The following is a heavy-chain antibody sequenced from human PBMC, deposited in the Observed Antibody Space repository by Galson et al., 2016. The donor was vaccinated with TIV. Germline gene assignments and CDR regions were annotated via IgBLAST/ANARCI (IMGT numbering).Heavy chain of an antibody. D-gene: IGHD1-26*01. V-gene: IGHV3-33*01. CDR1: GFTLPNYG. J-gene: IGHJ3*01. CDR2: IWYDGTNT. Sequence: SLRLSCATSGFTLPNYGMTWVRQAPGKGLEWVAVIWYDGTNTHYADSVKGRFTISKDNSENTLNLQRNTLRAEDTAVYYGARTGANTLYSGGYGDDDGFDFRGQGTMVTVSS. CDR3: ARTGANTLYSGGYGDDDGFDF.